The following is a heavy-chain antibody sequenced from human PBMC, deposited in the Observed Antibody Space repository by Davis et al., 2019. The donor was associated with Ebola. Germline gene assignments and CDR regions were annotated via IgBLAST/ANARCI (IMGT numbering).Heavy chain of an antibody. Sequence: GESLKISCKDSGNSFSSHWIGWVRQMPGKGLEWMGIIYTGDSDTRYSPSFRGQVTTSADKSSKTAFLQWSSLKASDTAMYYCASLRRTITGMDDGFDIWGQGTMVTVSS. V-gene: IGHV5-51*01. CDR1: GNSFSSHW. J-gene: IGHJ3*02. D-gene: IGHD7-27*01. CDR3: ASLRRTITGMDDGFDI. CDR2: IYTGDSDT.